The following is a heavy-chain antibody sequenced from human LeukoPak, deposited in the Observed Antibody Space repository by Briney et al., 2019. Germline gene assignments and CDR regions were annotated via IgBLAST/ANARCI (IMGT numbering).Heavy chain of an antibody. Sequence: GGPLRLFCAASGFPFSNYAMRWVRQAPGRGREWVSAITGSGSGIYYADSMKRRFTISRDNSKNTLYLQINSLRAEDTAVYYCAKWGDYDVLTGYYVSDYWGQGTLVTVSS. D-gene: IGHD3-9*01. V-gene: IGHV3-23*01. CDR2: ITGSGSGI. J-gene: IGHJ4*02. CDR3: AKWGDYDVLTGYYVSDY. CDR1: GFPFSNYA.